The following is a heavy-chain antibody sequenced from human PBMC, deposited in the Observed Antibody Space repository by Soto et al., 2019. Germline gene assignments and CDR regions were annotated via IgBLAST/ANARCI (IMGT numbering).Heavy chain of an antibody. V-gene: IGHV3-23*01. CDR2: ISGSGANT. Sequence: EVQLLESGGGLVQPGGSLRLSCAASGFTFTNYAMSWVRQTPGKGLECVSIISGSGANTYYADSVKGRFTISRDKSKNTLYLQINSLTAEDTAVYYCAKDASLNGGNSNCYFDHWGQGTLVTVSS. CDR3: AKDASLNGGNSNCYFDH. D-gene: IGHD2-15*01. CDR1: GFTFTNYA. J-gene: IGHJ4*02.